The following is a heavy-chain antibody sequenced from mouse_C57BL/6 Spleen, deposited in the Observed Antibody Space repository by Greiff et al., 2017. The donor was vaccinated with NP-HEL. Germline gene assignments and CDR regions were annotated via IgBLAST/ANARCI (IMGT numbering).Heavy chain of an antibody. J-gene: IGHJ4*01. CDR2: INPSNGGT. Sequence: VKLQQPGTELVKPGASVKLSCKASGYTFTSYWMHWVKQRPGQGLEWIGNINPSNGGTNYNEKFKSKATLTVDKSSSTAYMQLSSLTSEDSAVSLCARQDYDGSSFHYYAMDDWGQGTSVTVSS. CDR1: GYTFTSYW. V-gene: IGHV1-53*01. D-gene: IGHD1-1*01. CDR3: ARQDYDGSSFHYYAMDD.